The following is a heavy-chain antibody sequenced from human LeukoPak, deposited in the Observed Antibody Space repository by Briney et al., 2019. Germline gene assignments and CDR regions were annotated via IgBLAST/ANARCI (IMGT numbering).Heavy chain of an antibody. D-gene: IGHD5-12*01. CDR2: IYYSGST. Sequence: GSLRLSCAASGFTFSTYAMSWVRQAPGKGLEWIGYIYYSGSTNYNPSLKSRVIISVDTSKNQFSLKLSSVTAADTAVYYCARLGSGYDGLYYFDYWGQGTLVTVSS. CDR3: ARLGSGYDGLYYFDY. V-gene: IGHV4-59*08. J-gene: IGHJ4*02. CDR1: GFTFSTYA.